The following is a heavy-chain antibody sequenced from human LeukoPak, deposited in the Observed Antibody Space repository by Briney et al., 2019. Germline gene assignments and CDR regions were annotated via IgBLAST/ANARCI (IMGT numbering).Heavy chain of an antibody. D-gene: IGHD2-2*01. V-gene: IGHV1-69*01. CDR3: ARDPRNHIVVVPAAIYYGMDV. CDR1: GGTFSSYA. CDR2: IIPIFGTA. J-gene: IGHJ6*02. Sequence: ASVKVSCKASGGTFSSYAISWVRQAPGQGLEWMGGIIPIFGTANYAQKFQGRVTITADESTSTAYMELSSLRSEDTAVYYCARDPRNHIVVVPAAIYYGMDVWGQGTTVTVSS.